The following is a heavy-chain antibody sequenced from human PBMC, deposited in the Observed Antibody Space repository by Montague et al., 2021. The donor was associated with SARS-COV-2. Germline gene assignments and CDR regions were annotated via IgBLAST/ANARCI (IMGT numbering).Heavy chain of an antibody. CDR3: ARDFGSYGETDN. V-gene: IGHV4-31*03. CDR2: IYYSGNT. CDR1: GGSIDSGGFF. D-gene: IGHD1-26*01. Sequence: TLSLTCTVSGGSIDSGGFFWSWIRQHPGKGLEWIGYIYYSGNTYYNPSLKSRVTISVDTSKNQFSLKLSSVTAEDTALYYCARDFGSYGETDNWGQGTLVTVSS. J-gene: IGHJ4*02.